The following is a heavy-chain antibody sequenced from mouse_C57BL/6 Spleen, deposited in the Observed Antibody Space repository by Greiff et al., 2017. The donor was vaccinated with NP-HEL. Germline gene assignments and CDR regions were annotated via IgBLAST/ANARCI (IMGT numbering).Heavy chain of an antibody. J-gene: IGHJ4*01. V-gene: IGHV1-15*01. CDR2: IDPETGGT. CDR1: GYTFTDYE. CDR3: TRWGYTGYAMDY. D-gene: IGHD5-1-1*01. Sequence: QVQLQQSGAELVRPGASVTLSCKASGYTFTDYEMHWVKQTPVHGLEWIGAIDPETGGTAYNQKFKGKAILTADKSSSTAYMELRSLTSEDSAVYYCTRWGYTGYAMDYWGQGTSVTVSS.